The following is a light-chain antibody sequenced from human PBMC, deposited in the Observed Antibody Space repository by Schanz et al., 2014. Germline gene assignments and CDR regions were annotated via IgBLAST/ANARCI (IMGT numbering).Light chain of an antibody. J-gene: IGLJ2*01. CDR2: DVS. Sequence: QSALTQPRSVSGSPGQSVTISCTGTSSDVGGYNNVSWYQQHPGKAPKLMIYDVSKRPSGVLDRFSGFKSGITASMTVSGLKAEDEADYYCGSYAGTCSVVFGGGTKLTVL. CDR3: GSYAGTCSVV. CDR1: SSDVGGYNN. V-gene: IGLV2-11*01.